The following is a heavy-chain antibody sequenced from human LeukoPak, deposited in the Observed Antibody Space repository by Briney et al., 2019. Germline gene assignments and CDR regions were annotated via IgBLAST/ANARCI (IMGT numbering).Heavy chain of an antibody. CDR2: INPNSGGT. CDR1: GYTFTGYY. J-gene: IGHJ4*02. D-gene: IGHD5-12*01. V-gene: IGHV1-2*02. Sequence: GASVKVSCKASGYTFTGYYMHWVRQAPGQGLEWMGWINPNSGGTNFSQKFQGRVTMTRDTSISTAYMELSRLRSDDTAVYYCARGPSGYHNTGGQGTLVTVSS. CDR3: ARGPSGYHNT.